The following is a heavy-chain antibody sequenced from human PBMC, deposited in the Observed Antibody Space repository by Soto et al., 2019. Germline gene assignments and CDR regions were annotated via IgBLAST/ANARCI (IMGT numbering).Heavy chain of an antibody. J-gene: IGHJ6*02. CDR3: ARDTARAMVRIYYGMDV. CDR1: GFTFSSYG. V-gene: IGHV3-33*01. D-gene: IGHD3-10*01. CDR2: IWYDGSNK. Sequence: GGSLRLSCAASGFTFSSYGMHWVRQAPGKGLEWVAVIWYDGSNKYYADSVKGRFTISRDNSKNTLYLQMNSLRAEDTAVYYCARDTARAMVRIYYGMDVWGQGIQVTVSS.